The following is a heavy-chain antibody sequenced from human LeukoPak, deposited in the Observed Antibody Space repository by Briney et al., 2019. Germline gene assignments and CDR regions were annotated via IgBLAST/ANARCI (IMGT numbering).Heavy chain of an antibody. CDR1: GYTFTNYG. D-gene: IGHD4-17*01. CDR3: AIEGGWQPTDYGDNVY. CDR2: ISPYKSDR. J-gene: IGHJ4*02. V-gene: IGHV1-18*01. Sequence: ASVKVSCKASGYTFTNYGITWVRQAPGQGLEWMGWISPYKSDRNYAQNLQGRLTMTTDTSTSTAYMEVRSLRSDDTAVYYCAIEGGWQPTDYGDNVYWGQGTLVTVSS.